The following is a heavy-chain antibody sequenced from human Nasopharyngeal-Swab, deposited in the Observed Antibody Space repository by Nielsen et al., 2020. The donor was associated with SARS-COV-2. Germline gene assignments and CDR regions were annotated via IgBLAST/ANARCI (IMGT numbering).Heavy chain of an antibody. Sequence: SVNVSCKASGGTFSSYAISWVRQAPGQGLEWMGGIIPIFGTANYAQKFQGRVTITADEYTSTAYMELSSLRSEDTAVYYCAIMTTVTSYLFYYYFYMDVWGKGTTITVSS. CDR1: GGTFSSYA. CDR3: AIMTTVTSYLFYYYFYMDV. D-gene: IGHD4-11*01. V-gene: IGHV1-69*13. CDR2: IIPIFGTA. J-gene: IGHJ6*03.